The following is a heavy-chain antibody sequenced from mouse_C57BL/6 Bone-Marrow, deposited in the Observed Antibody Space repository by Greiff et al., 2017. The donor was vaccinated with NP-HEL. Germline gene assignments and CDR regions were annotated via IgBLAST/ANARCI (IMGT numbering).Heavy chain of an antibody. J-gene: IGHJ1*03. CDR2: INPNNGGT. V-gene: IGHV1-26*01. D-gene: IGHD1-1*01. Sequence: VQLQQSGPELVKPGASVKISCKASGYTFTDYYMNWVKQSHGKSLEWIGDINPNNGGTSYNQKFKGKATLTLDKSSSTAYMELRSLTSENSAVYYCASPYGSSYGGYFDVWGTGTTVTVSS. CDR3: ASPYGSSYGGYFDV. CDR1: GYTFTDYY.